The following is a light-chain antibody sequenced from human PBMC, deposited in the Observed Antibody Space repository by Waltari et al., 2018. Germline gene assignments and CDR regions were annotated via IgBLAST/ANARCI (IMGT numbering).Light chain of an antibody. V-gene: IGKV1-27*01. CDR1: QGIRNF. J-gene: IGKJ1*01. Sequence: DIQMTQSPTSLSASVGDRVTITCRASQGIRNFLAWYRHKPGNIPKLLIYSASTLQSGVPSRFSGSGSGTDFTLTITSLQPEDVAVYYCQRYNSSPRTFGQGTKVEIK. CDR3: QRYNSSPRT. CDR2: SAS.